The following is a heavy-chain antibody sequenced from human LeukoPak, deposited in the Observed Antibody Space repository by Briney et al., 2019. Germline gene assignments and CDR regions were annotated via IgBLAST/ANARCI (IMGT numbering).Heavy chain of an antibody. D-gene: IGHD1-14*01. V-gene: IGHV3-74*01. J-gene: IGHJ4*02. CDR3: ARSNQADDY. Sequence: GGSLRLSCAASGFTFSSYWMHWVRQVPGKGLVWVSRINPGGSSTAYADSVKGRFTISRDNAENTLYLQMNSLRAEDTAVYYCARSNQADDYWGQGTLVTVSS. CDR1: GFTFSSYW. CDR2: INPGGSST.